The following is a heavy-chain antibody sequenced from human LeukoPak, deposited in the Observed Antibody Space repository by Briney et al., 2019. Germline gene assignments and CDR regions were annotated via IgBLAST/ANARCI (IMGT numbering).Heavy chain of an antibody. D-gene: IGHD1-26*01. CDR3: GRDLGGRSGY. CDR2: INEDGSIT. CDR1: GFTFRTYW. V-gene: IGHV3-74*01. J-gene: IGHJ4*02. Sequence: GGSLRLSCAVSGFTFRTYWMHWVRQVPGEGLVWVSRINEDGSITNYADSVKGRFSISRDNAKNTLHLQMNSLRAEDTAVYYCGRDLGGRSGYWGQGTLVTVSS.